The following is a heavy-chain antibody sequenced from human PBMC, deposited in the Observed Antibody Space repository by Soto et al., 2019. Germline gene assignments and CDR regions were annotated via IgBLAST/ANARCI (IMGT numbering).Heavy chain of an antibody. CDR3: ARIPQIAVAGTRFGYFDL. V-gene: IGHV3-33*01. CDR1: GFTFSSYG. J-gene: IGHJ2*01. CDR2: IWYDGSNK. Sequence: QVQLEESGGGVVQPGRSLRLSCEASGFTFSSYGMHWVRQAPGKGLEWVAVIWYDGSNKYYADSVKGRFTISRDNSKNTLCLQMNSLGAEDTAVYYCARIPQIAVAGTRFGYFDLWGRGTLVTVSS. D-gene: IGHD6-19*01.